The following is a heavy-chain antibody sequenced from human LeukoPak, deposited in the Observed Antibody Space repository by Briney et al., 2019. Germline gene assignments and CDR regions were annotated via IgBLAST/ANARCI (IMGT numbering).Heavy chain of an antibody. V-gene: IGHV1-18*01. CDR2: ISIYNGNT. Sequence: ASVKVSCKASGYTFTNYGISWVRQAPGQGLEWMGWISIYNGNTDYAQKLRGRVTMTTDTSTSTAYMELRSLRSDDTAVYYCARITYDFWSGYYMPDDPWGQGTLVTISS. CDR3: ARITYDFWSGYYMPDDP. CDR1: GYTFTNYG. J-gene: IGHJ5*02. D-gene: IGHD3-3*01.